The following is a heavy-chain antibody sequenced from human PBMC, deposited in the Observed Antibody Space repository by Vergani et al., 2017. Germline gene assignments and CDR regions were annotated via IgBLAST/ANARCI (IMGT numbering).Heavy chain of an antibody. D-gene: IGHD4-17*01. Sequence: QMLLVPSGPEVKTPGTSVKVSCTSSGFTFTSSAMQWVRQARGQRLEWIGWIVVGSGNTNYAQKFQERVTITRDMSTSTAYMELSSLRSEDTAVYYCAAADYGDYAREGIWGQGTMVTVSS. CDR3: AAADYGDYAREGI. CDR2: IVVGSGNT. CDR1: GFTFTSSA. J-gene: IGHJ3*02. V-gene: IGHV1-58*02.